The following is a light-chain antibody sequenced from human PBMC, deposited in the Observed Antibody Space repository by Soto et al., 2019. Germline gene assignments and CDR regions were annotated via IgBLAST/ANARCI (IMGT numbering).Light chain of an antibody. J-gene: IGKJ1*01. CDR2: DAS. Sequence: EIVMTQSPATLSVSPGERASLSCRASQSISSNLAWYQQKPGQAPRLLIYDASTRATGIPARFSGSGSGTEFTITISSLQSEDFAVYYCQQYSNWPETFGQGTKVEIK. CDR3: QQYSNWPET. CDR1: QSISSN. V-gene: IGKV3-15*01.